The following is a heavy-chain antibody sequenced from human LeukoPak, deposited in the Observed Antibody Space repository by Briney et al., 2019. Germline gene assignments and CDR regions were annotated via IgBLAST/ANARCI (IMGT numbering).Heavy chain of an antibody. D-gene: IGHD2-15*01. V-gene: IGHV4-59*01. J-gene: IGHJ4*02. CDR3: AKFAQRYCSGGSRHPFDY. Sequence: SETLSLTCTASGGSISSYYWSWIRQPPGKGLEWIGYIYYSGSTNYNPSLKSRVTISVDTSKNQFSLKLSSVTAADTAAYYCAKFAQRYCSGGSRHPFDYWGQGALVTVSS. CDR1: GGSISSYY. CDR2: IYYSGST.